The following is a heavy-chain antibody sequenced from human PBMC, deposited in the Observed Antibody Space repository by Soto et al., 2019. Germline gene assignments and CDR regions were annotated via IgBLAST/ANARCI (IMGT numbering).Heavy chain of an antibody. Sequence: SETLSLTCTVSGDSISSSTYYWGWIRRPPGKGLEWIATIFSTGTTHYNPSLRSRVTISVDTSRNQFSLTVRSVTAADTAAYYCARHDYGDGFSYWGQGSQVTVSS. CDR3: ARHDYGDGFSY. J-gene: IGHJ4*02. CDR1: GDSISSSTYY. V-gene: IGHV4-39*01. CDR2: IFSTGTT. D-gene: IGHD4-17*01.